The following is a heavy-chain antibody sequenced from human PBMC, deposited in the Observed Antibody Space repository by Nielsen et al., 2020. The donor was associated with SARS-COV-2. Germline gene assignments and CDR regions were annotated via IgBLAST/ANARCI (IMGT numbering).Heavy chain of an antibody. J-gene: IGHJ3*02. V-gene: IGHV3-30*18. CDR2: ISYDGSNK. CDR1: GFTFSSYG. CDR3: AKELTSTLGAFDI. Sequence: GGSLRLSCAASGFTFSSYGMHWVRQAPGKGLEWVAVISYDGSNKYYADSVKGRFTISRDNSKNTLYLQMNSLRAEDTTVYYCAKELTSTLGAFDIWGQGTMVTVSS. D-gene: IGHD3-16*01.